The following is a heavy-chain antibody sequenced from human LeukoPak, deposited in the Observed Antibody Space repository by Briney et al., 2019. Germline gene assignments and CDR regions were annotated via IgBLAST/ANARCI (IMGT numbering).Heavy chain of an antibody. CDR2: INPNSGDT. CDR1: GYTFTGYY. D-gene: IGHD3-10*01. Sequence: ASVKVSCKASGYTFTGYYMHWVRQAPGQGLEWMGWINPNSGDTNYAQKFQGRVTMTRDTSISTAYMELSRLRSDDTAVYYCAREAYASGSFRTDYYYMDVWGKGTTVTISS. J-gene: IGHJ6*03. CDR3: AREAYASGSFRTDYYYMDV. V-gene: IGHV1-2*02.